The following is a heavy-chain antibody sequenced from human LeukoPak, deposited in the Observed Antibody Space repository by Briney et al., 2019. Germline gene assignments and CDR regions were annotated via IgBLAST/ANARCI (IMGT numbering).Heavy chain of an antibody. J-gene: IGHJ4*02. V-gene: IGHV3-21*01. D-gene: IGHD1-7*01. Sequence: PGGSLRLSCATSGFIFSNYWMNWVRQAPGKGLEWVSCISSSSSYIYYADSVKGRFTISRDNAKNSLYLQMNSLRAEDTAVYYCARAHNWKYGSFDFWGQGTLVTVSS. CDR1: GFIFSNYW. CDR2: ISSSSSYI. CDR3: ARAHNWKYGSFDF.